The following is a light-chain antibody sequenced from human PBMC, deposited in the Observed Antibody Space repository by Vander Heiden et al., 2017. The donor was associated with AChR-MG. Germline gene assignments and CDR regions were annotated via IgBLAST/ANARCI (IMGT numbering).Light chain of an antibody. CDR3: QSDHSAPLT. J-gene: IGKJ1*01. CDR2: AAS. Sequence: DIQMTQSPSSLSASVGDRVTITCRASQDISNYLAWYQQKPGKVPKLLIYAASTLQSGVPSRFSGSVSGTAFTLTISSLQPEDVATYYCQSDHSAPLTFGQGTKVEIK. CDR1: QDISNY. V-gene: IGKV1-27*01.